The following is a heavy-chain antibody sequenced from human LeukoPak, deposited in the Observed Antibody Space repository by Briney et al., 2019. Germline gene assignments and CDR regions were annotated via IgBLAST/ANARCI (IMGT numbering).Heavy chain of an antibody. Sequence: GGSLRLSCAASGFTFSNYWMSWVRQAPGKELEWAANIKQDGSEKYYVDSVKGRFTISRDSAKNSLYLQMNSLRAEDTAVCYCARDQRGHTYGLDYWGQGTLVTVSS. J-gene: IGHJ4*02. CDR2: IKQDGSEK. D-gene: IGHD4-17*01. V-gene: IGHV3-7*01. CDR1: GFTFSNYW. CDR3: ARDQRGHTYGLDY.